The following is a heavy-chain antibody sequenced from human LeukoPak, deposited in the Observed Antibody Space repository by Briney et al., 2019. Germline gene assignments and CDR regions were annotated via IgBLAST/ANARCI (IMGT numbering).Heavy chain of an antibody. J-gene: IGHJ4*02. CDR2: IWFDGSNK. CDR1: GFTFNTYG. D-gene: IGHD3-9*01. V-gene: IGHV3-33*01. Sequence: GGSLRLSCAASGFTFNTYGMHWVRQAPGKGLEWVAFIWFDGSNKYYTDSVKGRFAISRDNSKNTLYLQMNSLRAEDTAVYYCARGDYDILTGSFDYWGQGTLVTVSS. CDR3: ARGDYDILTGSFDY.